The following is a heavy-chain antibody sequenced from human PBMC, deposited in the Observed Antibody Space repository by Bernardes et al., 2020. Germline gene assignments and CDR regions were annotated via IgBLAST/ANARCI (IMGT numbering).Heavy chain of an antibody. CDR3: AKFGPSGSYTGFDL. CDR1: GFTFSNFW. Sequence: GGSLRLSCAASGFTFSNFWMSWIRQAPGKGLEWVANIMKDASEKYSVDSVKGRFTISRDNAKNSLYLQMNSLRAEDTAEYYCAKFGPSGSYTGFDLWGQGTLVTVSS. CDR2: IMKDASEK. D-gene: IGHD1-26*01. V-gene: IGHV3-7*01. J-gene: IGHJ5*02.